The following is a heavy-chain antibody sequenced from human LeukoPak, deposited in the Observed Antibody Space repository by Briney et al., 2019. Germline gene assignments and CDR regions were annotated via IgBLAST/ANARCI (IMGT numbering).Heavy chain of an antibody. CDR3: ARVKELYSSGWVSYYYYMDV. CDR2: IKQEGSEE. Sequence: GGSLRLSCAASGFTFSTYWMSWVRQAPGKGLEWVANIKQEGSEEYYVDSVKGRFTISRDNARNSLYLQMNSLRAEDTAVYYCARVKELYSSGWVSYYYYMDVWGKGTTVTVSS. D-gene: IGHD6-19*01. CDR1: GFTFSTYW. J-gene: IGHJ6*03. V-gene: IGHV3-7*01.